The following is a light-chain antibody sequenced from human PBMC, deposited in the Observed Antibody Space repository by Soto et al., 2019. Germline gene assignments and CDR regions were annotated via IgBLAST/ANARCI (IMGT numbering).Light chain of an antibody. J-gene: IGKJ5*01. Sequence: EIVFTKSPGTLSLSPGERATLSCRASQSVSSSYLAWYQQKPGQAPRLLIYGASSRATGIPDRFSGSGSGTDFTLTISRLEPEDFAVYYCQQYGSSQSTFGQGTRLEIK. V-gene: IGKV3-20*01. CDR2: GAS. CDR1: QSVSSSY. CDR3: QQYGSSQST.